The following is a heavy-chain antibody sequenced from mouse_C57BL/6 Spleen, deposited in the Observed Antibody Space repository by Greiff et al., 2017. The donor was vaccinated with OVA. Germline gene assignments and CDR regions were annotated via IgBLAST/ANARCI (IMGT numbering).Heavy chain of an antibody. CDR2: ISYDGSN. D-gene: IGHD2-2*01. Sequence: EVHLVESGPGLVKPSQSLSLTCSVTGYSITSGYYWNWIRQFPGNKLEWMGYISYDGSNNYNPSLKNRISITRDTSKNQFFLKLNSVTTEDTATYYCARVMVTTRGYFDYWGQGTTLTVSS. V-gene: IGHV3-6*01. J-gene: IGHJ2*01. CDR1: GYSITSGYY. CDR3: ARVMVTTRGYFDY.